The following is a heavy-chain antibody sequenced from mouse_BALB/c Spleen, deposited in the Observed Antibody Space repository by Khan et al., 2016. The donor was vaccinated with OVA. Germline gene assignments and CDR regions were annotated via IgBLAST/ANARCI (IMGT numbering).Heavy chain of an antibody. V-gene: IGHV1S81*02. CDR3: VRSTMVTTEFAY. J-gene: IGHJ3*01. D-gene: IGHD2-2*01. CDR1: AYTFTSYW. Sequence: QVQLQQPGAELVKPGASVKLSCKTSAYTFTSYWMQWVKQRPGQGLEWIGEINPSNGRTNYNEKFKSKATLTVDKSSTTAHMQLSSLTSEASAVYYCVRSTMVTTEFAYLGQGTLVTVSA. CDR2: INPSNGRT.